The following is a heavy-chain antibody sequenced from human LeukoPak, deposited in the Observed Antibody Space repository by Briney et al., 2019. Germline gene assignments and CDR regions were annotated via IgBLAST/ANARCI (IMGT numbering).Heavy chain of an antibody. CDR3: ARALNPLPGIYYFDY. D-gene: IGHD2-15*01. V-gene: IGHV4-4*07. J-gene: IGHJ4*02. CDR2: IYISGST. Sequence: SGTLSLTCTVSGASINSLFGRWIRPPAGKGPVLFGRIYISGSTNYNSCLQSRVTMSVDTSKNQFALKLTSVTAADTAVYYCARALNPLPGIYYFDYWGQGTLVSVST. CDR1: GASINSLF.